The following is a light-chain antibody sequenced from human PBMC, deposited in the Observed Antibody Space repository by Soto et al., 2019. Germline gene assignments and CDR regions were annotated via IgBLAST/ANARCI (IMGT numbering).Light chain of an antibody. CDR3: ISYTSSSTVV. CDR1: SSDVGGYNY. V-gene: IGLV2-14*01. CDR2: DVT. J-gene: IGLJ2*01. Sequence: QSAPTQPASVSGSPGQSITISCTGTSSDVGGYNYVSWYQQHPGKAPKLMIYDVTNRPSGVSNRFSGSKSGSTASLTISGLQAEDEADYYCISYTSSSTVVFGGGTKVTVL.